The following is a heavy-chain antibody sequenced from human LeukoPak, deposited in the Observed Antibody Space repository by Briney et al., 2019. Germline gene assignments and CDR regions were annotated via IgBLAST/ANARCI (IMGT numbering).Heavy chain of an antibody. D-gene: IGHD3-22*01. Sequence: KPSETLSLTCTVSGYSISSGYYWGWIRPPPGRGLEWIGSIYHSGSTYYNPSLKSRVTISVDTSKNQFSLKLSSVTAADTAVYYCARDLLYYDSSGGDYWGQGTLVTVSS. CDR3: ARDLLYYDSSGGDY. CDR1: GYSISSGYY. V-gene: IGHV4-38-2*02. CDR2: IYHSGST. J-gene: IGHJ4*02.